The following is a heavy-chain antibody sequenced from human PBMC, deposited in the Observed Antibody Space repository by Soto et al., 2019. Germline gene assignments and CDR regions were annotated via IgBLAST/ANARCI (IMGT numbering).Heavy chain of an antibody. V-gene: IGHV1-69*01. CDR3: ARAIRGYYDSSGPKSRYYYYYYGMDV. D-gene: IGHD3-22*01. Sequence: SVKVSCNASGGSFISYAISWVRQSPGQGLEWMGGIIPIFGTANYAQKFQGRVTITADESTSTAYMELSSLRSEDTAVYYCARAIRGYYDSSGPKSRYYYYYYGMDVWGQGTTVTVSS. CDR2: IIPIFGTA. CDR1: GGSFISYA. J-gene: IGHJ6*02.